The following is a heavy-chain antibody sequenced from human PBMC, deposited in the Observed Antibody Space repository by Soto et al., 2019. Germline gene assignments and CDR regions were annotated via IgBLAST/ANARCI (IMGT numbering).Heavy chain of an antibody. Sequence: PSETLSLTCAVYGGSFSGYYWSWIRQPPGKGLEWIGEINHSGSTNYNPSPKSRVTISVDTSKNQFSLKLSSVTAADTAVYYCARASPAKYGSGSHAFDIWGQGTMVTVSS. D-gene: IGHD3-10*01. V-gene: IGHV4-34*01. J-gene: IGHJ3*02. CDR2: INHSGST. CDR1: GGSFSGYY. CDR3: ARASPAKYGSGSHAFDI.